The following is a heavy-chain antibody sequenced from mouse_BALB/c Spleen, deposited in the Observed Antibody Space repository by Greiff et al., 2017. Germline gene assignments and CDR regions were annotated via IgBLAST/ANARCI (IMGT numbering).Heavy chain of an antibody. J-gene: IGHJ4*01. D-gene: IGHD1-1*01. CDR3: ARYGSSYGAMDY. V-gene: IGHV3-6*02. CDR1: GYSITSGYY. CDR2: ISYDGSN. Sequence: EVQLVESGPGLVKPSQSLSLTCSVTGYSITSGYYWNWIRQFPGNKLEWMGYISYDGSNNYNPSLKNRISITRDTSKNQFFLKLNSVTTEDTATYYCARYGSSYGAMDYWGQGTSVTVSS.